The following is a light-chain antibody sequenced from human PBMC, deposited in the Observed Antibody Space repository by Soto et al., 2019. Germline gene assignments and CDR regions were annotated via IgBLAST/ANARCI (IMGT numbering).Light chain of an antibody. CDR3: SSYTNSDTWV. J-gene: IGLJ3*02. Sequence: QSALTQPASVSGSPGQSITISCTGSSSDVGGYSYVSRYQQYPGKAPKLMIYEVINRPSGVSNRFSGSKSGNTASLTISGLQADDEADYYCSSYTNSDTWVFGGGTKLTVL. CDR1: SSDVGGYSY. CDR2: EVI. V-gene: IGLV2-14*01.